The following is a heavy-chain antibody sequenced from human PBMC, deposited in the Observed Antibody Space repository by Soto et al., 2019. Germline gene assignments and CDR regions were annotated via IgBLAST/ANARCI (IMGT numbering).Heavy chain of an antibody. Sequence: GESVKISCXGSGYSFTSYWIGWVRQMPGKGLEWMGIIYPGDSDTRYSPSFQGQVTISADKSISTAYLQWSSLKASDTAIYYCARHHHTSSPNWFDPWGQVPLVTVSS. CDR3: ARHHHTSSPNWFDP. J-gene: IGHJ5*02. CDR2: IYPGDSDT. CDR1: GYSFTSYW. V-gene: IGHV5-51*01. D-gene: IGHD2-2*01.